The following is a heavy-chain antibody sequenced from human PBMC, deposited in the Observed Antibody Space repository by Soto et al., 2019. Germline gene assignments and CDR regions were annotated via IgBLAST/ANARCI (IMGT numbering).Heavy chain of an antibody. CDR2: IYHSGST. Sequence: SETLSLTCAVSGGSISSGGYSWSRIRQPPGKGLEWIGYIYHSGSTYYNPSLKSRVTISVDRSKNQFSLKLSSVTAADTAVYYCARARQLRYFDYWGQGTLVTVSS. D-gene: IGHD6-13*01. CDR3: ARARQLRYFDY. J-gene: IGHJ4*02. CDR1: GGSISSGGYS. V-gene: IGHV4-30-2*01.